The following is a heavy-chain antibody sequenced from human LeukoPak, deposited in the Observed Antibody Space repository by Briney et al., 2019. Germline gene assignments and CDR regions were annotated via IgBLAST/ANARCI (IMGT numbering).Heavy chain of an antibody. CDR3: AKVGQAGSYYPSYFDY. Sequence: GRSLRLSCAVSGFNFDDYAMHWVRQAPGRGLEWVSAISGSGGSTYYADSVKGRFTISRDNSKNTLYLQMNSLRAEDTAVYYCAKVGQAGSYYPSYFDYWGQGTLVTVSS. CDR1: GFNFDDYA. V-gene: IGHV3-23*01. D-gene: IGHD1-26*01. J-gene: IGHJ4*02. CDR2: ISGSGGST.